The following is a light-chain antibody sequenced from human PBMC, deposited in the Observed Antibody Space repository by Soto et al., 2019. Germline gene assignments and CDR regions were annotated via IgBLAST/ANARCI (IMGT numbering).Light chain of an antibody. CDR2: WAS. CDR1: QSVLYSSNNKNY. CDR3: QQYYNTRPS. Sequence: DIVMTQSPDSLAVSLGERATINCKSSQSVLYSSNNKNYLAWYQQKPGQPPKLLIYWASTRESGVPDRFSGSGSGTDFTLTISSLQAEDVAVYYCQQYYNTRPSFGGGTKVEIK. J-gene: IGKJ4*01. V-gene: IGKV4-1*01.